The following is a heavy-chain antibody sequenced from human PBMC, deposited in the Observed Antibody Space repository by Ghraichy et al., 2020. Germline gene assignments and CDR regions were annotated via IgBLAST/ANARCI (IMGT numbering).Heavy chain of an antibody. CDR3: ARFGSYWVGPLVDFDI. D-gene: IGHD1-26*01. V-gene: IGHV3-48*03. CDR1: GFTFSSYE. J-gene: IGHJ3*02. Sequence: GGSLRLSCAASGFTFSSYEMNWVRQAPGKGLEWVSYISSSGSTIYYADSVKGRFTISRDNAKNSLYLQMNSLRAEDTAVYYCARFGSYWVGPLVDFDIWGQGTMVTVSS. CDR2: ISSSGSTI.